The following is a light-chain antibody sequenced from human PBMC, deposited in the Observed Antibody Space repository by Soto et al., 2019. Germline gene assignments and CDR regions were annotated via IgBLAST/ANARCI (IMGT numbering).Light chain of an antibody. V-gene: IGKV1-27*01. CDR2: AAS. Sequence: DIQMTQSPSSLSASVGDRVTITCRASQGISNYLAWYQQKPGKVPKLLIYAASTLQSGVPSRFSGSGSGTDFTLIISSLEPEDVATYYCQKYNGAPFTFGPGTKVDVK. CDR1: QGISNY. CDR3: QKYNGAPFT. J-gene: IGKJ3*01.